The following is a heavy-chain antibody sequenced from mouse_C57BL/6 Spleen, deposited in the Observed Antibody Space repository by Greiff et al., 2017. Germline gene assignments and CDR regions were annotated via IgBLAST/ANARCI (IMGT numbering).Heavy chain of an antibody. CDR2: IHPNSGST. V-gene: IGHV1-64*01. CDR3: ARCYDYDGAMDY. Sequence: QVQLKQPGAELVKPGASVKLSCKASGYTFTSYWMHWVKQRPGQGLEWIGMIHPNSGSTNYNEKFKSKATLTVDKSSSTAYMQLSSLTSEDSAVYYCARCYDYDGAMDYWGQGTSVTVSS. D-gene: IGHD2-4*01. CDR1: GYTFTSYW. J-gene: IGHJ4*01.